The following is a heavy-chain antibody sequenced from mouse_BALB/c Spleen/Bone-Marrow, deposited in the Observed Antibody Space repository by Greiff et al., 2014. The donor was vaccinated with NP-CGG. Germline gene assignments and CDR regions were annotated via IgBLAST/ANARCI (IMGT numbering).Heavy chain of an antibody. V-gene: IGHV1-14*01. Sequence: EVHLVESGPELVKPGASVKMSCKASGYTFTSYVMHWVKQKPGQGLEWIGYINPYNDGTKYNEKFKGKATLTSDKSSNTAYMELSSLTSEDSAVYYCAREDYYGPYFDYWGQGTTLTVSS. CDR1: GYTFTSYV. D-gene: IGHD1-2*01. J-gene: IGHJ2*01. CDR3: AREDYYGPYFDY. CDR2: INPYNDGT.